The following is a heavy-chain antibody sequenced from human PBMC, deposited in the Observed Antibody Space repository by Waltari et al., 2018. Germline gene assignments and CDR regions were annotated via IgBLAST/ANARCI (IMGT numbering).Heavy chain of an antibody. CDR3: ARGIHNGVDF. Sequence: VVKKPGDSVRVSCRASGYTFTALDINWVRQATGQGLEWMGWMSPTRGETGYAQNFQGRLTMTRDTSIDTAYMELTSLTSDDTAIYFCARGIHNGVDFWGQGTLVTVSS. V-gene: IGHV1-8*02. D-gene: IGHD1-1*01. CDR2: MSPTRGET. CDR1: GYTFTALD. J-gene: IGHJ4*02.